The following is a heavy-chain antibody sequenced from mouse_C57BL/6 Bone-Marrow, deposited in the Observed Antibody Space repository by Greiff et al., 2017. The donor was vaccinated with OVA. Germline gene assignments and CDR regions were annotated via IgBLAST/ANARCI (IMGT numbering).Heavy chain of an antibody. J-gene: IGHJ3*01. Sequence: VQLQQPGAELVMPGASVKLSCKASGYTFTSYWMHWVKQRPGQGLEWIGEIDPSDSYTNYNQKFKGKSTLTVDKSSSTAYMQLSSLTSEDSAVDYCARDGYYGWFAYWGQGTLVTVSA. D-gene: IGHD2-3*01. V-gene: IGHV1-69*01. CDR1: GYTFTSYW. CDR2: IDPSDSYT. CDR3: ARDGYYGWFAY.